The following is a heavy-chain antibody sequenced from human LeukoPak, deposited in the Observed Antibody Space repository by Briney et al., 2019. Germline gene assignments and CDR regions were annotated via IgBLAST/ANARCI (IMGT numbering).Heavy chain of an antibody. CDR3: ARGMGDTAMPMEDDY. CDR1: GGTFSSYA. J-gene: IGHJ4*02. V-gene: IGHV1-69*05. D-gene: IGHD5-18*01. CDR2: IIPIFGTA. Sequence: SVKVSCEASGGTFSSYAISWVRQAPGQGLEWMGGIIPIFGTANYAQKFQGRVTITTDESTSTAYMELSSLRSEDTAVYYCARGMGDTAMPMEDDYWGQGTLVTVSS.